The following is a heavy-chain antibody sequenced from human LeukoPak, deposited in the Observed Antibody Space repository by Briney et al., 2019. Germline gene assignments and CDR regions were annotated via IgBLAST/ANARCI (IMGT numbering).Heavy chain of an antibody. CDR3: ARHSYIQYYDSWSGSGYWFDS. V-gene: IGHV4-59*08. J-gene: IGHJ5*01. Sequence: SETLSLTCAVSGVSISSYYWSWVRQPPGKGLEWIGYIYCSGGTNYNRSLKSPVTISVDTSKNKYYPKLSPVPDADTAVDYCARHSYIQYYDSWSGSGYWFDSGGQGNVATVSP. CDR2: IYCSGGT. CDR1: GVSISSYY. D-gene: IGHD3-3*01.